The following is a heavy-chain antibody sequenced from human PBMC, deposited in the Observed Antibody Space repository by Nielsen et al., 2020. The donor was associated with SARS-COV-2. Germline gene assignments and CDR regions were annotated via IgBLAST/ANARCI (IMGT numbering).Heavy chain of an antibody. J-gene: IGHJ6*02. CDR1: GFTFSSYW. D-gene: IGHD4-23*01. CDR3: ATVVTPGYYYYGMDV. Sequence: GESLKISCAASGFTFSSYWMSWVRQAPGKGLEWVANIKQDGSEKYYVDSVKGRFTISRDNAKNSLYLQMNSLRAEDTALYYCATVVTPGYYYYGMDVWGQGTTVTVSS. CDR2: IKQDGSEK. V-gene: IGHV3-7*03.